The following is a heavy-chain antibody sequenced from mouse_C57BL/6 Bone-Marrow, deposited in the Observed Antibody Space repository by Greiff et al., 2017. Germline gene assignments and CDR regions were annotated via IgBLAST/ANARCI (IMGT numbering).Heavy chain of an antibody. J-gene: IGHJ3*01. CDR1: GYTFTSYW. Sequence: EVQLQQSGTVLARPGASVKMSCKTSGYTFTSYWMHWVKQRPGQGLEWIGAIYPGNSDTSYNQKFKGKAKLTAVTSASTAYMELSSLTNEDSAVYYSTRLIIYDGYPLAYWGQGTLVTVSA. CDR3: TRLIIYDGYPLAY. D-gene: IGHD2-3*01. V-gene: IGHV1-5*01. CDR2: IYPGNSDT.